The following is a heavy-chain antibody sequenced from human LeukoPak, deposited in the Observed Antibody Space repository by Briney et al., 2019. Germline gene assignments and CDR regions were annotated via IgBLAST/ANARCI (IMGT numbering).Heavy chain of an antibody. J-gene: IGHJ4*02. Sequence: AVNVSCMASRCIFTDYYMHWVRQAPGPGLEWVGWINPNSGGTNYAQKFQGRVTMTRDTSISTAYMELSRLRSDDTAVYYCATGPLAVAGSTHFDYWGQGTPVTVSS. CDR3: ATGPLAVAGSTHFDY. CDR1: RCIFTDYY. CDR2: INPNSGGT. V-gene: IGHV1-2*02. D-gene: IGHD6-19*01.